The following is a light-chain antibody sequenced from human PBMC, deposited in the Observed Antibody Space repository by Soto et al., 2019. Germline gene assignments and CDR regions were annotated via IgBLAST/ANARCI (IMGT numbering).Light chain of an antibody. V-gene: IGKV3-11*01. CDR3: QQRSNWPPGIT. CDR1: QSLSNSE. Sequence: VWTQSPGTLSLSPGERATLPCSATQSLSNSELAWYQQKPGQAPRLLIYDASNRATGIPARFSGSGSGTDFTLTISSLEPEDFAVYYCQQRSNWPPGITFGGGTKVDIK. CDR2: DAS. J-gene: IGKJ4*01.